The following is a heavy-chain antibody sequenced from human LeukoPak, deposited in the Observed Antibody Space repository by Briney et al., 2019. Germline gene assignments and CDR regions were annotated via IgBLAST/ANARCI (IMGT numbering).Heavy chain of an antibody. CDR1: GFTFSSYS. CDR3: ARVPFLGDYYYGMDV. J-gene: IGHJ6*02. D-gene: IGHD2/OR15-2a*01. V-gene: IGHV3-48*01. CDR2: ISSSSSTI. Sequence: PGGSLRLSCAASGFTFSSYSMNWVRQAPGKGLEWVSYISSSSSTIYYADSVKGRLTISRDNAKNSLYLQMNSLRAEDTAVYYCARVPFLGDYYYGMDVWGQGTTVTVSS.